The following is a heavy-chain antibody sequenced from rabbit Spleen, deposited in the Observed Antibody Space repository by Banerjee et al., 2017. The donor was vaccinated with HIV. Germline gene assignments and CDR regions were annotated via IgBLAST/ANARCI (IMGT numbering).Heavy chain of an antibody. D-gene: IGHD6-1*01. CDR2: INVVTGKA. V-gene: IGHV1S45*01. J-gene: IGHJ4*01. CDR3: AGDLGVIVYRFSL. CDR1: GFSFSDRDV. Sequence: QEQLEESGGGLVKPEGSLTLTCKASGFSFSDRDVMCWVRQAPGKGLEWIACINVVTGKAVYATWAQGRFTFSKTSSTTVTLQMASLTAADTATYFCAGDLGVIVYRFSLWGPGTLVTVS.